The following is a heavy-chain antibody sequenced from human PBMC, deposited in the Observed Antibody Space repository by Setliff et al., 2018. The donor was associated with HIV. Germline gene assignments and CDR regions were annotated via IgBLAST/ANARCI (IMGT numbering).Heavy chain of an antibody. Sequence: PSETLSLTCAVSASSISSVYCWGWIRQPPGKGLEWIGSTHHSGSTYYNPSLNSRVTISVDTSKNHFSLKLRSVTAADTAVYYCARHLLRGYNYIVFDYWGQGTLVTVSS. J-gene: IGHJ4*02. CDR1: ASSISSVYC. V-gene: IGHV4-38-2*01. CDR2: THHSGST. D-gene: IGHD5-18*01. CDR3: ARHLLRGYNYIVFDY.